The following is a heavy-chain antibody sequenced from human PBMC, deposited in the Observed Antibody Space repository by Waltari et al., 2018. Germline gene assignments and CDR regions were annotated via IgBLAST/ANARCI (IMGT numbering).Heavy chain of an antibody. Sequence: EVQLVESGGGLVQPGGSLRLSCAASGFTLSSYWMQWVRQAPGKGLGWGSRSIREGDSTNDGDSVKGRFTNSRDNAKNTLYLQMNSLRAEDTAVYYCARGTGVGSSSPHVLFDYWGQGSLVTVSS. D-gene: IGHD6-6*01. J-gene: IGHJ4*02. CDR2: SIREGDST. CDR3: ARGTGVGSSSPHVLFDY. CDR1: GFTLSSYW. V-gene: IGHV3-74*01.